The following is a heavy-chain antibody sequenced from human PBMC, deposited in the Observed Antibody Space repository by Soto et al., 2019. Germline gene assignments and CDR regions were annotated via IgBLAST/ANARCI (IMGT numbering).Heavy chain of an antibody. Sequence: QVQLVESGGGVVQPGRSLRLSCAASGFTFSSYAMHWVRQAPGKGLEWVAVISYDGSNKYYADSVKGRFTISRDNCKNARYLQMHSLRAEDTAVYYCARGGAVADETWGQGTLVTVSS. CDR1: GFTFSSYA. CDR3: ARGGAVADET. J-gene: IGHJ5*02. CDR2: ISYDGSNK. V-gene: IGHV3-30-3*01. D-gene: IGHD6-19*01.